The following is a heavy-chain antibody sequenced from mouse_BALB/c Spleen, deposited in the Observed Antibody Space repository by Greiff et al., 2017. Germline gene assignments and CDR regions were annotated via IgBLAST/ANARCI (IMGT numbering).Heavy chain of an antibody. Sequence: EVQLVESGGGLVQPGGSLKLSCAASGFTFSSYGMSWVRQTPDKRLELVATINSNGGSTYYPDSVKGRFTISRDNAKNTLYLQMSSLKSEDTAMYYCARESFTEGFGAYWGQGTLVTVSA. CDR1: GFTFSSYG. CDR2: INSNGGST. D-gene: IGHD1-1*01. CDR3: ARESFTEGFGAY. V-gene: IGHV5-6-3*01. J-gene: IGHJ3*01.